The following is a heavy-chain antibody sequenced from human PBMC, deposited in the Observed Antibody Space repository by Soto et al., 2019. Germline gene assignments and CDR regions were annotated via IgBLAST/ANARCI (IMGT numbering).Heavy chain of an antibody. D-gene: IGHD3-10*01. J-gene: IGHJ6*02. CDR2: IYPADSDT. V-gene: IGHV5-51*01. CDR1: GYSFTRQW. Sequence: GASQKISCKGSGYSFTRQWNGWVRQTPGKDLEWMGSIYPADSDTRYSPSFQGQVTISADKSIGNAYLEWSNLKASDTAMYYCARIPHSTTSYCDHSYCMDCLGQVTRGIFSS. CDR3: ARIPHSTTSYCDHSYCMDC.